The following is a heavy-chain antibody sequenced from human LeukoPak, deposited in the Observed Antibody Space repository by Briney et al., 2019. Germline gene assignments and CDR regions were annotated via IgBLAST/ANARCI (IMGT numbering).Heavy chain of an antibody. D-gene: IGHD3-9*01. CDR3: ARGGMRYFDWLPQYNWFDP. Sequence: SETLSLTCAVYGGSFSGYYWSWIRQPPGKGLEWIGEINHSGSTNYNPPLKSRVTIPVDTSKHQFSLKLSSATAADTAVYYCARGGMRYFDWLPQYNWFDPWGQGTLVTVSS. CDR1: GGSFSGYY. V-gene: IGHV4-34*01. J-gene: IGHJ5*02. CDR2: INHSGST.